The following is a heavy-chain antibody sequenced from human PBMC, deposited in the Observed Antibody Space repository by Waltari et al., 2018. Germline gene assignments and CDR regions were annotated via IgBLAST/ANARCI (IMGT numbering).Heavy chain of an antibody. D-gene: IGHD3-10*01. J-gene: IGHJ6*02. Sequence: QVHLLESGGGVVQPGTSLRLSCTVSGFTFIKHGMPWVRQAPGKGLGWVAVVWHDGSQTDYGDSVKGRFTVSRDNSKNMVYLQVDSLKVEDTAVYYCAREAISGSGEYYGMDVWGQGTTVTVS. CDR2: VWHDGSQT. V-gene: IGHV3-33*01. CDR1: GFTFIKHG. CDR3: AREAISGSGEYYGMDV.